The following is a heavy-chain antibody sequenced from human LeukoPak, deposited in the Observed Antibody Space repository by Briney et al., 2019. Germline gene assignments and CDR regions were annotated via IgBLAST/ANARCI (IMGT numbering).Heavy chain of an antibody. Sequence: SETLSLTCAVYGGSFSGYYWSWIRQPPGKGLEWIGEINHSGSTNYNPSLKSRVTISVDTSKKQFFLKLNSVTAADTAVYYCARSDSSGWYFGTFDPWGQGTLVTVSS. D-gene: IGHD6-19*01. J-gene: IGHJ5*02. CDR3: ARSDSSGWYFGTFDP. CDR2: INHSGST. CDR1: GGSFSGYY. V-gene: IGHV4-34*01.